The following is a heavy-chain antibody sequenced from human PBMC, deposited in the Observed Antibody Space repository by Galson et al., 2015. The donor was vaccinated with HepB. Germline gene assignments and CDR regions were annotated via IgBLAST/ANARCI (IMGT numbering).Heavy chain of an antibody. CDR3: AKDFSNTPGIGYYYYGMDV. CDR1: GFTFSSYG. D-gene: IGHD1-26*01. J-gene: IGHJ6*02. Sequence: SLRLSCAASGFTFSSYGMHWVRQAPGKGLEWVAVIWYDGSNKYYADSVKGRFTISRDNSKNTLYLQMNSLRAEDTAVYYCAKDFSNTPGIGYYYYGMDVWGQGTTVTVSS. CDR2: IWYDGSNK. V-gene: IGHV3-33*06.